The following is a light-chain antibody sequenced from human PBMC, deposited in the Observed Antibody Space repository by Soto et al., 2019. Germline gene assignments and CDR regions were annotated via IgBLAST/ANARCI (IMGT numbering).Light chain of an antibody. Sequence: QSALTQPASVSGSPGQSITISCTGTSSDIGNYNYVSWYQQHPGKAPKLMIYDVSNRPSGVSKRFSGSKSGYTASLTISGLQAEDEAYYYCSSFTSSATYVFGTGTKLTVL. J-gene: IGLJ1*01. CDR2: DVS. V-gene: IGLV2-14*01. CDR1: SSDIGNYNY. CDR3: SSFTSSATYV.